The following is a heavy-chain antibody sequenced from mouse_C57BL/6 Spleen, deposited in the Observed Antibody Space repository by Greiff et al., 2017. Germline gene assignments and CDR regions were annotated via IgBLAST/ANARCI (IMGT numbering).Heavy chain of an antibody. D-gene: IGHD2-12*01. CDR3: ARTEIVTWYFDV. CDR2: IYPGGGYT. J-gene: IGHJ1*03. CDR1: GYAFSSSW. V-gene: IGHV1-82*01. Sequence: QVQLQQSGAELVKPGASVKISCKASGYAFSSSWMTWVKQRPGKGLEWIGRIYPGGGYTNYNGKVKGKVTLTADKSSSTPYMQLRSLTSEDSAVYDCARTEIVTWYFDVWGKGTTVTVSS.